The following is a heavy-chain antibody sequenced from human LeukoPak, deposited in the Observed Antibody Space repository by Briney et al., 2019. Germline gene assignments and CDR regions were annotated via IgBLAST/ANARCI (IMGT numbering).Heavy chain of an antibody. D-gene: IGHD5-12*01. CDR1: GYTFGAYY. Sequence: ASVKVSCKSSGYTFGAYYMYWVRQAPGQGLEWMGWINTNTGNPTYAQGFTGRFVFSLDTSVSTAYLQISSLKAEDTAVYYCARDGQKWLRDHYYYYMDVWGKGTTVTVSS. J-gene: IGHJ6*03. CDR3: ARDGQKWLRDHYYYYMDV. V-gene: IGHV7-4-1*02. CDR2: INTNTGNP.